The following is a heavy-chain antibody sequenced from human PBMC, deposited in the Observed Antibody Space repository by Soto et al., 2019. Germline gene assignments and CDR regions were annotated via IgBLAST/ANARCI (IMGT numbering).Heavy chain of an antibody. J-gene: IGHJ2*01. Sequence: GAEVKKPGESLRISCKGSGYSFTSHWISWVRQMPGKGLEWMGRIDPSDSYTSYSPSFQGHVTISADKSISTVYLQWSSLKASDTATYYGARGATALSYWYFDLWGRGTLVTVSS. V-gene: IGHV5-10-1*01. CDR3: ARGATALSYWYFDL. CDR1: GYSFTSHW. CDR2: IDPSDSYT. D-gene: IGHD1-26*01.